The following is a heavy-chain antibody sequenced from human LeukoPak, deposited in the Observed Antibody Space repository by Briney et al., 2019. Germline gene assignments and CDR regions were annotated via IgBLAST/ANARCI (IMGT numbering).Heavy chain of an antibody. CDR3: TSWGDTTAEYFQR. V-gene: IGHV3-21*01. Sequence: GGSLRLSCAASGFTFSSYSLNWVRQAPGKGLEWVSSIRFTGSYIYYADSVKGRFTISRDDAKNLLSLQMISLRVEDTAVYYCTSWGDTTAEYFQRWGQGTLVTVSS. J-gene: IGHJ1*01. D-gene: IGHD2-21*02. CDR1: GFTFSSYS. CDR2: IRFTGSYI.